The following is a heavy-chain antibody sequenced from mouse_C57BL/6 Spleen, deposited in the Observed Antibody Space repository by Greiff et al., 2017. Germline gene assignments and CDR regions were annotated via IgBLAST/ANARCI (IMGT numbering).Heavy chain of an antibody. Sequence: QVQLQQSGAELVRPGSSVKLSCKDSYFAFMASAMHWVKQRPGHGLEWIGSFTMYSDAPEYSENFKGKATLTANTSSGTAYMELSSLTFEDSAVYYCARARFITTGVGRDYYAMDYWGQGTSVTVSS. CDR1: YFAFMASA. J-gene: IGHJ4*01. V-gene: IGHV1-49*01. CDR3: ARARFITTGVGRDYYAMDY. CDR2: FTMYSDAP. D-gene: IGHD1-1*01.